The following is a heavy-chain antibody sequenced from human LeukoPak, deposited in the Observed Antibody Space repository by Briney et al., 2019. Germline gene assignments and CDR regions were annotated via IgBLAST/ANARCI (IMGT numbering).Heavy chain of an antibody. CDR2: ISYSGSS. D-gene: IGHD1-1*01. Sequence: SQTLSLTCTVSGGSISSGDYYWSWIRQPPGKGLEWIGYISYSGSSYYNPSLKSRLTISVDTSKNQFSLKLSSVTAADTAVYYCARVDGNGNYVDYWGQGTLVTVSS. J-gene: IGHJ4*02. CDR1: GGSISSGDYY. CDR3: ARVDGNGNYVDY. V-gene: IGHV4-30-4*01.